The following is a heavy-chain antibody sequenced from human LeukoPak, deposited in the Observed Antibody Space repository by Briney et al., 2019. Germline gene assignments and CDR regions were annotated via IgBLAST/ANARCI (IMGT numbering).Heavy chain of an antibody. CDR2: IYYSGNT. V-gene: IGHV4-59*08. CDR1: GGSISHNY. CDR3: ARQIWFGESFDY. Sequence: SETLSLTCDVSGGSISHNYWNWIRQPPGKALEWIGYIYYSGNTNYNPSLQSRVTISVDTSKNQFSLKLSSVTAADTAVYYCARQIWFGESFDYWGQGTLVTVSS. J-gene: IGHJ4*02. D-gene: IGHD3-10*01.